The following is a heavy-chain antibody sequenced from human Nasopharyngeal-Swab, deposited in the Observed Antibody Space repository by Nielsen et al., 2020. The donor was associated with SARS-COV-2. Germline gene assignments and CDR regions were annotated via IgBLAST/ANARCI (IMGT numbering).Heavy chain of an antibody. J-gene: IGHJ3*02. CDR3: ASSITMIVGDAFDI. CDR1: GYTFTSYG. CDR2: ISAYNGNT. Sequence: ASVKVSCKASGYTFTSYGISWVRQAPGQGLEWMGWISAYNGNTNYAQKLPGRVTMTTDTSTSTAYMELRSLRSDDTAVYYCASSITMIVGDAFDIWGQGTMVTVSS. D-gene: IGHD3-22*01. V-gene: IGHV1-18*01.